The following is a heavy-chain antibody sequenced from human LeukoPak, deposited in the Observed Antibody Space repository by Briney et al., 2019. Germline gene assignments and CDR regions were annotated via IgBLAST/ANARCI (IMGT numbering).Heavy chain of an antibody. CDR2: IRFDGSNQ. Sequence: GGSLRLSCAASGFMFNTYAMHWVRQAPGKGLEWVAFIRFDGSNQYYTDSVKGRFTISRDNSNNTLFLQMNNLRGDDTAVYLCAKGYGESHFDSWGQGTLVTVSS. CDR3: AKGYGESHFDS. CDR1: GFMFNTYA. D-gene: IGHD5-18*01. V-gene: IGHV3-30*02. J-gene: IGHJ4*02.